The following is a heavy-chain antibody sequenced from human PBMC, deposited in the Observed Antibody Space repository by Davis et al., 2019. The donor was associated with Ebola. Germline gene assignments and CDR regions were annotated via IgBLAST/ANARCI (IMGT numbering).Heavy chain of an antibody. V-gene: IGHV3-21*01. Sequence: PGGSLRLSCAASGFTFSSYSMNWVRQAPGKGLEWVSSISSSSSYIYYADSVKGRFTISRDNAKNSLYLQMNSLRAEDTAVYYCAKDLRGYYGQADYWGQGTLVTVSS. J-gene: IGHJ4*02. CDR1: GFTFSSYS. D-gene: IGHD3-3*01. CDR3: AKDLRGYYGQADY. CDR2: ISSSSSYI.